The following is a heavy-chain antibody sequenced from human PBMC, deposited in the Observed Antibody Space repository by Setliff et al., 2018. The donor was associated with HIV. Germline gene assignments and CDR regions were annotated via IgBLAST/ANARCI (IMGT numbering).Heavy chain of an antibody. Sequence: GGSLRLSCVVSGGSEFTFSDVWMSWVRQAPGKGLEWIGHIQRNADGSGGSTYDADSVKGRFTISRDNSKNTLYLQMNSLRVEDTAIYYCAKWMFGVVGELPSWGQGTLVTVSS. CDR3: AKWMFGVVGELPS. CDR2: IQRNADGSGGST. CDR1: GGSEFTFSDVW. V-gene: IGHV3-23*01. J-gene: IGHJ4*02. D-gene: IGHD3-10*01.